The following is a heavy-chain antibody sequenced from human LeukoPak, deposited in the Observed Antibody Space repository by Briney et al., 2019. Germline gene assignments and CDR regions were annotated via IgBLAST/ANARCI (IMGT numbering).Heavy chain of an antibody. D-gene: IGHD5-24*01. CDR3: ARGRDGYIPYNWFDP. Sequence: GASVKVSCKASGYTFTSYAMHWVRQAPGQRLEWMGWINAGTGNTKFSQEFPGRVTFTRDTSASTAYMELTGLRSEDMAVYYCARGRDGYIPYNWFDPWGQGTLVTVSS. J-gene: IGHJ5*02. V-gene: IGHV1-3*03. CDR1: GYTFTSYA. CDR2: INAGTGNT.